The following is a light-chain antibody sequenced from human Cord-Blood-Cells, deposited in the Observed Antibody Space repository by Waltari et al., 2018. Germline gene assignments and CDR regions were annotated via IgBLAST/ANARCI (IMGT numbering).Light chain of an antibody. Sequence: ELVLTQSPVTLSLSPGDRATLSCRASQSVSSSYLAWYQQKPGQAPRLLIYGASSRATGIPDRFSGSGSGTDFTLTISRLEPEDVAVYYCQQYGSSPWTFGQGTKVEIK. V-gene: IGKV3-20*01. CDR1: QSVSSSY. CDR2: GAS. J-gene: IGKJ1*01. CDR3: QQYGSSPWT.